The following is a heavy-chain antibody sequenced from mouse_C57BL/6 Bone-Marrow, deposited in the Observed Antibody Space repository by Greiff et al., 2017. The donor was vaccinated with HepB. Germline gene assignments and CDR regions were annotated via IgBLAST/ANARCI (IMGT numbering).Heavy chain of an antibody. CDR2: ISDGGSYT. V-gene: IGHV5-4*01. J-gene: IGHJ2*01. D-gene: IGHD2-14*01. Sequence: DVQLVESGGGLVKPGGSLKLSCAASGFTFSSYAMSWVRQTPEKRLEWVATISDGGSYTYYPDNVKGRFTISRDNAKNNLYLQMSHLKSEDTAMYYCARDLLEDYFAYWGQGTTLTVSS. CDR1: GFTFSSYA. CDR3: ARDLLEDYFAY.